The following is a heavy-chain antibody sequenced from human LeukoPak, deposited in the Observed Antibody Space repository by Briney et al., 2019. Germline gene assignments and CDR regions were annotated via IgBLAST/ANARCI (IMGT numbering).Heavy chain of an antibody. J-gene: IGHJ6*03. CDR1: GFTFSTYD. CDR2: IGTSGDT. D-gene: IGHD2-15*01. Sequence: GGSLRLSCAASGFTFSTYDMHWVRQVTGEGLEWVATIGTSGDTYYAGSVKGRFTISREDGENSLFLQMNSLRARDTAAYYCTRDIAGSGTAMDVWGKGTTVTVSS. CDR3: TRDIAGSGTAMDV. V-gene: IGHV3-13*01.